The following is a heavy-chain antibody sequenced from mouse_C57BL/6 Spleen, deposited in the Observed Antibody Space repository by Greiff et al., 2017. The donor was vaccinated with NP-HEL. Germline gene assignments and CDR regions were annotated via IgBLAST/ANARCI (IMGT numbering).Heavy chain of an antibody. Sequence: QVQLQQPGAELVKPGASVKLSCKASGYTFTSYWMHWVKQRPGQGLEWIGMIHPNSGSTNYNEKFKSKATLTVDKSSSTAYMQLSSLTSEDSAVYYCAKGAYYDDDGGYFDVWGTGTTVTVSS. CDR2: IHPNSGST. D-gene: IGHD2-4*01. CDR3: AKGAYYDDDGGYFDV. J-gene: IGHJ1*03. CDR1: GYTFTSYW. V-gene: IGHV1-64*01.